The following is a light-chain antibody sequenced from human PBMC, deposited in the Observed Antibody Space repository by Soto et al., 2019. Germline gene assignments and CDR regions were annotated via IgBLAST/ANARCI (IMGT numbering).Light chain of an antibody. Sequence: QSALTQPASVSGSPGQSITISCTGTSSDVGSYNLVSWYQQHPGKAPKLMIYEGSKRPSGVSNRFSGSKSGNTASLTISGLQAEDEADYYCAAWDDSLSGFYVFGTGTKLTVL. CDR2: EGS. CDR1: SSDVGSYNL. CDR3: AAWDDSLSGFYV. J-gene: IGLJ1*01. V-gene: IGLV2-23*01.